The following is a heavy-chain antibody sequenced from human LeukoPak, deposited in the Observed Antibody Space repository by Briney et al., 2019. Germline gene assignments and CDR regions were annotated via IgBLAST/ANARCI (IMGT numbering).Heavy chain of an antibody. V-gene: IGHV1-69*13. CDR2: IIPIFGTA. J-gene: IGHJ4*02. Sequence: GASVKVSCKASGGTFSSYAISWVRQAPGQGLEWMGGIIPIFGTANYAQKFQGRVTITADESTSTAYMELSSLRSEDTAVYYCARGARSPVTTPDYWGQGTLVTVSS. D-gene: IGHD4-17*01. CDR3: ARGARSPVTTPDY. CDR1: GGTFSSYA.